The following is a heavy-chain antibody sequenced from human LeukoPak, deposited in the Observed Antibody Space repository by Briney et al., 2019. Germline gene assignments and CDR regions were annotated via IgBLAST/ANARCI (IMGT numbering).Heavy chain of an antibody. CDR3: ARVLEPAGPELTS. J-gene: IGHJ5*02. V-gene: IGHV1-18*01. CDR2: ISAYNGNT. D-gene: IGHD2-2*01. CDR1: GYTFTSYG. Sequence: RRASVKVSCKASGYTFTSYGLSWVRQAPGQGLEWMGWISAYNGNTNYAQKLQGRVTMTTDTSTSTAYMELSSLRSDDTAVYYCARVLEPAGPELTSWGKETLVPVSS.